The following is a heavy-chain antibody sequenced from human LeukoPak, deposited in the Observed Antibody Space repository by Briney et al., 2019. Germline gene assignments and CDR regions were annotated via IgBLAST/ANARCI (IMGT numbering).Heavy chain of an antibody. Sequence: GGSLRLSCTASGVTFGGYAMSWVRQAPGKGLGWVSSISGGREDTYYADSVKGRFTISRDNSKTTLYLQMNSLRAEDTAVYYCARTIAQYSNSWLYFYYGLDVWGQGTTVTVSS. CDR3: ARTIAQYSNSWLYFYYGLDV. D-gene: IGHD6-13*01. J-gene: IGHJ6*02. V-gene: IGHV3-23*01. CDR1: GVTFGGYA. CDR2: ISGGREDT.